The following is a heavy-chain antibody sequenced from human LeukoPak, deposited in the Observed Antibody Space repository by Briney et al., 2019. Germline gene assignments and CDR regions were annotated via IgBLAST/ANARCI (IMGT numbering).Heavy chain of an antibody. J-gene: IGHJ4*02. CDR1: GYTFTNFA. Sequence: GASVKVSCKASGYTFTNFAINWVRQAPGQGLEWMGWISAYNGNTNYAQKLQGRVTMATDTSTSTAYMELRSQTSDDTAVYYCARSGGSNFDYWGQGTLVIVSS. CDR3: ARSGGSNFDY. D-gene: IGHD2-15*01. CDR2: ISAYNGNT. V-gene: IGHV1-18*01.